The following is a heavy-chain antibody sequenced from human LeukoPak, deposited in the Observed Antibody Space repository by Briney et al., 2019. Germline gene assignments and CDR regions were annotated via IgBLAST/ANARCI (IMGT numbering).Heavy chain of an antibody. Sequence: PGGSLRLSCAASGFTFSSYAMSWVRQAPGKGLEWVSAISGSGGSTYYADSVKGRFTISRDNSKNTLYLQMNSLRAEDTAVYYCAKDGDITMVRGVMAADYFDYWGQGTLVTVSS. V-gene: IGHV3-23*01. J-gene: IGHJ4*02. CDR3: AKDGDITMVRGVMAADYFDY. CDR2: ISGSGGST. CDR1: GFTFSSYA. D-gene: IGHD3-10*01.